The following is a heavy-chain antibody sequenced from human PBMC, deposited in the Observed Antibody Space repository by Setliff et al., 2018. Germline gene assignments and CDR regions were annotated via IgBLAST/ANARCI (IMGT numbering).Heavy chain of an antibody. CDR2: IKQDGSDK. V-gene: IGHV3-7*01. CDR3: ARGYYYDSRGYYDLLAAYY. J-gene: IGHJ4*02. CDR1: GFIFSNYW. D-gene: IGHD3-22*01. Sequence: PGGSLRLSCAASGFIFSNYWMSWVRQAPGKGLEWVANIKQDGSDKYYVDSVKGRFTISRDNAKNSLYPQMNSLRAEDTAVYFCARGYYYDSRGYYDLLAAYYWGQGTLVTVSS.